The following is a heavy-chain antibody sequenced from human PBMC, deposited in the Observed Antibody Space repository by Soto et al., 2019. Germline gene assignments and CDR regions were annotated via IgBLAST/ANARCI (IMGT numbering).Heavy chain of an antibody. V-gene: IGHV4-34*01. CDR2: IHQRGST. Sequence: ETLSLTCVVNGASFSEDHWTWIRQPPGKGLEWIGEIHQRGSTSYNPSLKSRVTISVDTSKNQFSLKLTSVTAADTGVYFCARGQHYDFWSASYTPSNFYYGMDVWGHGTTVTGSS. CDR1: GASFSEDH. J-gene: IGHJ6*02. D-gene: IGHD3-3*01. CDR3: ARGQHYDFWSASYTPSNFYYGMDV.